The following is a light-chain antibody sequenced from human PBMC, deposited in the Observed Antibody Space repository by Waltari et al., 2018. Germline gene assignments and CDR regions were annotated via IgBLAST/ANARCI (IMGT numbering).Light chain of an antibody. J-gene: IGKJ2*01. Sequence: AIQMTRSPSSLSASVGDRVTITCRASQGIRNDLGWYQQKPGKAPKLLIYGASSLQSGVPSRFSGSGSDTDFTLTISSLQPEDFATYYCLQDYNDPYTFGQGTKLEIK. V-gene: IGKV1-6*01. CDR3: LQDYNDPYT. CDR1: QGIRND. CDR2: GAS.